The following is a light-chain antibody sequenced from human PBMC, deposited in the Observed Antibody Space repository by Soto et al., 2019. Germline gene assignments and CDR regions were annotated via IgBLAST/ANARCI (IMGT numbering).Light chain of an antibody. CDR1: QGISSY. CDR3: HQYYSHPPYT. Sequence: AIRMTQSPSSLSASTGDRVTITCRASQGISSYLAWYQQKPGKAPKLLIYAASTLQSGVPSRFSDSGSGTDFSLTISCLQSDDLPTYYCHQYYSHPPYTFGHGNKLDIK. J-gene: IGKJ2*01. V-gene: IGKV1-8*01. CDR2: AAS.